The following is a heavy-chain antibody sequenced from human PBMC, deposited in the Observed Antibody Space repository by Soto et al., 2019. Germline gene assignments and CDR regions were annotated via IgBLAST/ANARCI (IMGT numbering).Heavy chain of an antibody. CDR2: INHSGST. V-gene: IGHV4-34*01. CDR3: ARGRRGSYNYYYYGMDV. J-gene: IGHJ6*02. CDR1: GGSFSGYY. D-gene: IGHD1-26*01. Sequence: QVQLQQWGAGLLKPSETLSLTCAVYGGSFSGYYWSWIRQPPGKGLEWIGEINHSGSTNYNPSLKRRVTISVDTSKNQFSLKLSSVTAADTAVYYCARGRRGSYNYYYYGMDVWGQGTTVTVSS.